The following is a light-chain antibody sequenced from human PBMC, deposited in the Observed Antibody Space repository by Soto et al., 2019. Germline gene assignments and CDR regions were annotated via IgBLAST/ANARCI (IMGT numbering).Light chain of an antibody. CDR1: SSNIGSNY. V-gene: IGLV1-47*01. CDR2: RNN. Sequence: QSALTQAPSATGIPGQRVTISCSRSSSNIGSNYVYWYQQLPGTAPKLLIYRNNQRPSGVPDRFSGSKSGTSASLAISGLRSEDEADYYCAAWDDSLSGYVFGTGTKVTVL. J-gene: IGLJ1*01. CDR3: AAWDDSLSGYV.